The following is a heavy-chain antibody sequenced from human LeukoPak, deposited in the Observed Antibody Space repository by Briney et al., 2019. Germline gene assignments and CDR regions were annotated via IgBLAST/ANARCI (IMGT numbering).Heavy chain of an antibody. Sequence: ASVKVSCKASGYTFTSYPIHWVRQAPGQRLEWMGWINAGNGNTKYSQKFQGRVTITRDTSASTAYMELSSLRSEDTAVYYCARGRGGVIARYYGMDVWGQGTTVTVSS. CDR1: GYTFTSYP. CDR3: ARGRGGVIARYYGMDV. CDR2: INAGNGNT. V-gene: IGHV1-3*01. D-gene: IGHD3-10*01. J-gene: IGHJ6*02.